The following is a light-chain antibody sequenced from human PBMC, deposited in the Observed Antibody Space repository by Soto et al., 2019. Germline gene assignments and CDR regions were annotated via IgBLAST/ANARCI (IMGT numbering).Light chain of an antibody. CDR2: GAS. CDR3: QQHDILPIT. CDR1: QSVTSNY. V-gene: IGKV3-20*01. J-gene: IGKJ5*01. Sequence: EIVLTQSPGTLSLSPGERATLSCRASQSVTSNYLAWYHQKPGQAPRLLIYGASNRATGVPDRFRGSGSGTDFTLTISRLEPEDFALYYCQQHDILPITFGQGTRLEIK.